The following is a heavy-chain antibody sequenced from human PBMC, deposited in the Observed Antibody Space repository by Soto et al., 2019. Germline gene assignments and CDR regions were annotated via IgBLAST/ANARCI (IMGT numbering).Heavy chain of an antibody. CDR2: ISYDGSNK. CDR1: GFTFSSYG. J-gene: IGHJ4*02. V-gene: IGHV3-30*18. CDR3: AKDSHYYDSSGYYVPAE. Sequence: GGSLRLSCAASGFTFSSYGMHWVRQAPGKGLEWVAVISYDGSNKYYADSVKGRFTISRDNSKNTLYLQMNSLRAEDTAVYYCAKDSHYYDSSGYYVPAEWGQGTLVTVSS. D-gene: IGHD3-22*01.